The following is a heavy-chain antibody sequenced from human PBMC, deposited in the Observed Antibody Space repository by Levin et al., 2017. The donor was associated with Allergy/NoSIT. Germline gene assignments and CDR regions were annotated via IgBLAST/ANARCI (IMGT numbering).Heavy chain of an antibody. V-gene: IGHV3-7*01. J-gene: IGHJ6*03. Sequence: SCAASGFTFSYYWMTWVRQAPGKGLEWVANINQYESEKYYVDSVKGRFTISRDDAKNSLYLQMNSLRAEDTAVYYCAKGFREFIKTYSYYYMDVWGKGTTVTVSS. CDR2: INQYESEK. CDR3: AKGFREFIKTYSYYYMDV. CDR1: GFTFSYYW.